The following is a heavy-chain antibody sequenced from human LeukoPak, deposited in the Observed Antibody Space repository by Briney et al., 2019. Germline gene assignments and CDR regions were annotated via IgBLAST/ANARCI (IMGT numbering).Heavy chain of an antibody. V-gene: IGHV3-23*01. Sequence: GGSLRLSCTASTFTFTSYAMSWVRQAPGKGLEWVSTIMTTGGDTFYADSVRGRLTISRDDSKNTLYLQISSLRAEDTAVYYCVQGRGGATPRSDYWGQGTLVTVSS. CDR3: VQGRGGATPRSDY. J-gene: IGHJ4*02. CDR1: TFTFTSYA. CDR2: IMTTGGDT. D-gene: IGHD1-26*01.